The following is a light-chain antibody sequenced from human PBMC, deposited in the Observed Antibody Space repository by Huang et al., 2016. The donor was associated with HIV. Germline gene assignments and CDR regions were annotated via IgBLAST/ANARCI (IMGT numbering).Light chain of an antibody. CDR1: QSVSSN. J-gene: IGKJ1*01. CDR3: QQYYDWPRT. Sequence: EIVMAQSPATLPVSPGERVTLSCRASQSVSSNLAWYQQKPGQAPRLLRYGASTRAAGFPARFSGSGSGTEFTLTISSLQSEDFALYFCQQYYDWPRTFGQGTKVEIK. V-gene: IGKV3-15*01. CDR2: GAS.